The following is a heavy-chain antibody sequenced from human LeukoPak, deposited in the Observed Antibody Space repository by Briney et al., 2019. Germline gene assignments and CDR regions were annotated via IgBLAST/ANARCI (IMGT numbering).Heavy chain of an antibody. CDR3: ARDLRLTWV. V-gene: IGHV3-11*05. CDR1: GFTFSDYY. J-gene: IGHJ4*02. CDR2: ISTTNSFT. Sequence: GGSLRLSCAASGFTFSDYYMSWIRQAPGKGLEWVSYISTTNSFTNYADSVKGRFTISRDNAKNSLYLQMNSLRAEDTAVYYCARDLRLTWVGGQGTLVTVSS. D-gene: IGHD2-15*01.